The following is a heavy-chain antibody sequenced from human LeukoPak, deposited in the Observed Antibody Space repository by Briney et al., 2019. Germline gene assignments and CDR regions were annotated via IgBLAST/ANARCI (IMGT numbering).Heavy chain of an antibody. J-gene: IGHJ3*01. CDR1: GFTFSSYS. D-gene: IGHD7-27*01. Sequence: GGSLRLSCAASGFTFSSYSMNWVRQAPGRGLVWVSRISSDVTNTAYGDSVKGRFTISRDNAKNTLYLQMNSLRVDDTGVYYCARGDWGSALSWGRGTMVNVSS. CDR2: ISSDVTNT. V-gene: IGHV3-74*01. CDR3: ARGDWGSALS.